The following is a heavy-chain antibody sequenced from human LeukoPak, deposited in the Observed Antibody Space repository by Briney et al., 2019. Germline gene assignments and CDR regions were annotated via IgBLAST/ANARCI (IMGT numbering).Heavy chain of an antibody. J-gene: IGHJ4*02. D-gene: IGHD3-22*01. CDR3: AKDREPIVVVLTTAIDY. CDR2: IRYDGSNK. V-gene: IGHV3-30*02. CDR1: GFTISNYG. Sequence: PGGSLRLSCAASGFTISNYGMHWVRQAPGKGLEWVAFIRYDGSNKKCADSAKGRFTISRDNSKNTLYLQMNSLRAEDTAVYYCAKDREPIVVVLTTAIDYWGQGTLVTVSS.